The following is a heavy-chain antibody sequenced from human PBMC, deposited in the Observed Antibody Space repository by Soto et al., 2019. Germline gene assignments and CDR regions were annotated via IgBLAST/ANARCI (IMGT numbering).Heavy chain of an antibody. CDR1: GGSISSGGYS. D-gene: IGHD6-13*01. Sequence: SETLSLTCAVSGGSISSGGYSWSWIRQPPGKGLEWIGYIYHSGSTYYNPSLKSRVTISVDRSKNQFSLKLSSVTAADTAVYYCARARIAAAVDYYYYYYGMDVWGQGTTVTVSS. CDR2: IYHSGST. J-gene: IGHJ6*02. CDR3: ARARIAAAVDYYYYYYGMDV. V-gene: IGHV4-30-2*01.